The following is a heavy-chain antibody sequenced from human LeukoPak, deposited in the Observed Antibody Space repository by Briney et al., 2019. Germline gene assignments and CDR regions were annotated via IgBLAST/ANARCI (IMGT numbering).Heavy chain of an antibody. CDR1: GFTVSSNY. Sequence: GGSLRLSCAASGFTVSSNYTSWVRQAPGKGLEWVSVIYSGGTTYYADSVKGRFTISRDNSKNTLYLQMNSLRAEDTAVYYCARHPSSGWYERYFDYWGQGTLVTVSS. J-gene: IGHJ4*02. D-gene: IGHD6-19*01. V-gene: IGHV3-53*01. CDR3: ARHPSSGWYERYFDY. CDR2: IYSGGTT.